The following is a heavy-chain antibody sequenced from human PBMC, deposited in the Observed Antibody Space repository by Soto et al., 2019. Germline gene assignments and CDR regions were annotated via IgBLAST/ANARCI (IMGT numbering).Heavy chain of an antibody. CDR3: SRTPGDY. CDR2: MNPKSGKT. V-gene: IGHV1-8*01. D-gene: IGHD2-15*01. CDR1: GYTFINYD. Sequence: GASVKVSCKTSGYTFINYDINWVRQAPGKGLEWMGLMNPKSGKTGYAQKFQGRVSMTRDTSTSTAYMELSSLRSEDTATYYCSRTPGDYWGQGTLVTVSS. J-gene: IGHJ4*02.